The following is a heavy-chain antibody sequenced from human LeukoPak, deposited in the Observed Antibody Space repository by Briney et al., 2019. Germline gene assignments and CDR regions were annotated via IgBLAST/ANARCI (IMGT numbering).Heavy chain of an antibody. Sequence: ASVKVSCKVSGESITELGMHWVRQSPGKGLEWMGGLVPENYQTIYAQDFQGRVTMTEDTSTDTAYMELSSLRSEDTAIYYCALASDYYGSSGYYLEIWGQGTLVTVSA. CDR2: LVPENYQT. CDR3: ALASDYYGSSGYYLEI. CDR1: GESITELG. J-gene: IGHJ3*02. V-gene: IGHV1-24*01. D-gene: IGHD3-22*01.